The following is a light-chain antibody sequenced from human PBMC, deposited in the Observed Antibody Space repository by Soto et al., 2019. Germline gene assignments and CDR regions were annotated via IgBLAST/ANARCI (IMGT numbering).Light chain of an antibody. CDR3: HQYNYWPT. CDR2: GAS. Sequence: EIVMTQSPATLSVSPGERATLYCRASQSVSSNLAWYQQKPGQAPRLLIYGASTRATGIPARFSGSGSGTEFTLTISSLQSEDFAVYYCHQYNYWPTFGQGSKVDI. CDR1: QSVSSN. V-gene: IGKV3-15*01. J-gene: IGKJ1*01.